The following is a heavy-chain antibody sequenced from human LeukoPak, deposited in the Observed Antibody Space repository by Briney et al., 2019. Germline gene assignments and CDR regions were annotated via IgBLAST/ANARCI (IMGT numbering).Heavy chain of an antibody. CDR3: VRDPPYYHAY. CDR2: LYSGGST. J-gene: IGHJ4*01. D-gene: IGHD3-22*01. Sequence: GGSLTLSCAASWFTVSSNYMRGLPPPPARGLEWVSVLYSGGSTYYADSVKGRFTISRHNYKHTLSLPMNSLRAEHTAVYFCVRDPPYYHAYGGQGTLVTVSS. CDR1: WFTVSSNY. V-gene: IGHV3-53*01.